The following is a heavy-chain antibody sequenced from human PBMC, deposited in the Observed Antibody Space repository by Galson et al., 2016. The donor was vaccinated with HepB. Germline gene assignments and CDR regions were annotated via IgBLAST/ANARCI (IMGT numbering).Heavy chain of an antibody. CDR1: GFPFSPYA. J-gene: IGHJ4*02. D-gene: IGHD6-13*01. CDR2: LSGSGDVT. CDR3: AKDLWTGQQLAYYFDY. Sequence: SLRLSCAASGFPFSPYAMSWVRQPPGKGLEWVSTLSGSGDVTHHADSVEGRFTISRDNSKNTVYLQMNSLGAEDTAVYYCAKDLWTGQQLAYYFDYWGQGTLVTVSS. V-gene: IGHV3-23*01.